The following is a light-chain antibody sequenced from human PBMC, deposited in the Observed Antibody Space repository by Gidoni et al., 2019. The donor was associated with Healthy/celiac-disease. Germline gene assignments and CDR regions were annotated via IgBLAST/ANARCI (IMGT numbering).Light chain of an antibody. CDR2: CAS. J-gene: IGKJ1*01. CDR3: QQNYSTPSWT. Sequence: DIVMTQSPDSLAVSLGERATIHCKSSQSVLYSSNNKNYLAWYQQKPGQPPKLLIYCASTRESGVPDRFSGSGSGTDFTLTISSLQAEDVAVYYCQQNYSTPSWTFGQGTKVEIK. CDR1: QSVLYSSNNKNY. V-gene: IGKV4-1*01.